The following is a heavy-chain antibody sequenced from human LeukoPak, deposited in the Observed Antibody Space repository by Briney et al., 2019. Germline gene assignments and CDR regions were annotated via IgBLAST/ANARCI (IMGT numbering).Heavy chain of an antibody. CDR2: IYYNGNT. V-gene: IGHV4-59*01. CDR1: GGSISTYY. Sequence: SSETLSLTCTVSGGSISTYYWNWIRQLPGKGLEWIGYIYYNGNTNYNPSIKSRATISIDTSKNQFSLKLTSVTAADTAVYYCSSFGNWGRAAFDIWGQGTMISVSS. J-gene: IGHJ3*02. CDR3: SSFGNWGRAAFDI. D-gene: IGHD7-27*01.